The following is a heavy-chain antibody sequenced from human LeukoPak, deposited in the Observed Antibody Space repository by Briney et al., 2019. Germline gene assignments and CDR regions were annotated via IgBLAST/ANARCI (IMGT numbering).Heavy chain of an antibody. D-gene: IGHD2-15*01. Sequence: SETLSLTCAVSSASVSCHHWAWIRQPAGKGLEWVGRVHFSGSTNYNPSLRSRVAISLDKSKNELSLTLKSVSAADTAVYYCARDESSRDDSGGYDYWGRGVLVTVSS. CDR2: VHFSGST. V-gene: IGHV4-4*07. CDR3: ARDESSRDDSGGYDY. J-gene: IGHJ4*02. CDR1: SASVSCHH.